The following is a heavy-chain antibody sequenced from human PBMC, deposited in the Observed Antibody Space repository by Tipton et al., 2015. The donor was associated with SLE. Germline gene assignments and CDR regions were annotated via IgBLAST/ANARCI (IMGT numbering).Heavy chain of an antibody. D-gene: IGHD6-6*01. CDR1: GGSISSYY. CDR2: IYYSGST. Sequence: TLSLTCTVSGGSISSYYWSWIRQSPGKGLEWIGYIYYSGSTNYNPSLKSRVTISVDTSKNQFSLKLSSVTAADTAVYYCARGESSSNSAFDIWGQGTMVTVSS. J-gene: IGHJ3*02. CDR3: ARGESSSNSAFDI. V-gene: IGHV4-59*01.